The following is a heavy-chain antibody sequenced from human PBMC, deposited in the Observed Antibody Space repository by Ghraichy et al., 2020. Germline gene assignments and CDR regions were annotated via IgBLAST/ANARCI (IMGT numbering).Heavy chain of an antibody. Sequence: GGSLRLSCAASGFTFSTSWMTWVRQAPGKGLEWVANIKEDGSEKNYVDSVKGRFTISRDNAKNSLYLQMNSLRAEDTAVYYCARSFKVDCWGQGTLVTVSS. CDR1: GFTFSTSW. CDR2: IKEDGSEK. J-gene: IGHJ4*02. CDR3: ARSFKVDC. V-gene: IGHV3-7*01.